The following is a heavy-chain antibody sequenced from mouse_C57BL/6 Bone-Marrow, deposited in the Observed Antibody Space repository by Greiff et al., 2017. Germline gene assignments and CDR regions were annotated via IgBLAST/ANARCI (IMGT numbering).Heavy chain of an antibody. CDR2: IYPTSGRT. CDR1: GYTFTSYW. D-gene: IGHD4-1*01. V-gene: IGHV1-55*01. Sequence: VQLQQPGAELVKPGASVKMSCKASGYTFTSYWITWVKQRPGQGLEWIGDIYPTSGRTNYNEKFKSKAILTVDTSSNTAYMQLSRLTSEDSAVFYCARSGPLGRSFDYWGQGTTLTVSS. CDR3: ARSGPLGRSFDY. J-gene: IGHJ2*01.